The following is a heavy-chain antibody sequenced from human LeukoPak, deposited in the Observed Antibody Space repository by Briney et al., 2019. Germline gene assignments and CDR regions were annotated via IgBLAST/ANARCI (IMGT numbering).Heavy chain of an antibody. CDR3: ARLSRDYDFWSGLDY. CDR2: INAGNGNT. Sequence: ASVKVSCKASGYTFTSYAMHWVRQAPGQRLEWMGWINAGNGNTKYSQKFQGRVTITRDTSASTAYMELSSLRSEDTAVYYCARLSRDYDFWSGLDYWGQGTLVTVSS. V-gene: IGHV1-3*01. D-gene: IGHD3-3*01. J-gene: IGHJ4*02. CDR1: GYTFTSYA.